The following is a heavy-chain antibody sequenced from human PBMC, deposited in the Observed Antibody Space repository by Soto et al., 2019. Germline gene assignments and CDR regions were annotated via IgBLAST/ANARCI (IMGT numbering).Heavy chain of an antibody. D-gene: IGHD2-2*01. Sequence: QVQLVESGGGVVQPGRSLRLSCAASGFPFSSYGMHWVRQAPGKWLEWVAVISNDGNNKYYADSVKGRFTTSRDNSKNTMYLQMNSLRCYDTAVYYCANDSYGSSTICPTGSSWGSWCHVTLVTVSS. CDR3: ANDSYGSSTICPTGSSWGS. CDR2: ISNDGNNK. V-gene: IGHV3-30*18. J-gene: IGHJ5*01. CDR1: GFPFSSYG.